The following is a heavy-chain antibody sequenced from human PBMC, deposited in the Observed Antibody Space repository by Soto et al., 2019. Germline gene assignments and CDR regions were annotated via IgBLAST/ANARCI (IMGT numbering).Heavy chain of an antibody. CDR1: GFTFRSFT. J-gene: IGHJ6*02. CDR3: TRDRGYDAHDYYYNAMDV. V-gene: IGHV3-21*01. Sequence: GGSLRLSCAASGFTFRSFTMNWVRQAPGKGLEWVSTISSNSAYIYYTDALRGRFTISRDNAKNSLHLQMNSLRAEDTAVYYCTRDRGYDAHDYYYNAMDVWGQGTTVTVSS. CDR2: ISSNSAYI. D-gene: IGHD2-15*01.